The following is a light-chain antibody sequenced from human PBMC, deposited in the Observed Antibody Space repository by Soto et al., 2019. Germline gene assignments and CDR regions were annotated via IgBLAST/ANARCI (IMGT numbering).Light chain of an antibody. J-gene: IGKJ5*01. Sequence: IQLNQSPSVLSASVGDRVTITCRASQGISSYLAWFQQKPGRAPNLLIYGASTLQSGVPSRFSGSGSGTDFTLTISNLQPEDFATYYCQQLNAYPLTFGQGTRLEIK. CDR3: QQLNAYPLT. CDR2: GAS. CDR1: QGISSY. V-gene: IGKV1-9*01.